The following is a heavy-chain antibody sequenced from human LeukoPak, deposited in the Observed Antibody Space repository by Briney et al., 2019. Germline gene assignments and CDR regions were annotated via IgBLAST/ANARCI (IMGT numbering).Heavy chain of an antibody. CDR2: VYYSGST. V-gene: IGHV4-59*01. CDR1: GDSISSYD. J-gene: IGHJ3*02. D-gene: IGHD4-17*01. Sequence: SETLSLTPTDSGDSISSYDRRWFRQPPGNGLEGFGDVYYSGSTNNNPSLKGRVTISVDTSKDQYSLKLSSVTAADAAVYYCARQRPTSTVPDAFDIWGQGTMVAVSS. CDR3: ARQRPTSTVPDAFDI.